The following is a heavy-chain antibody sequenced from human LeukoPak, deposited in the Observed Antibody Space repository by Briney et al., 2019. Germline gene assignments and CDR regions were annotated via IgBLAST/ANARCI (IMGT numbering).Heavy chain of an antibody. CDR3: ARGPLWFGGVDP. CDR1: GGTFSSYA. Sequence: ASVKVSCKASGGTFSSYAISWVRQAPGQGLEWMGGIIPIFGTANYAQKFQGRVTITADKSTSTAYMELSSLRSEDTAVYYCARGPLWFGGVDPWGQGTLVTVSS. CDR2: IIPIFGTA. V-gene: IGHV1-69*06. J-gene: IGHJ5*02. D-gene: IGHD3-10*01.